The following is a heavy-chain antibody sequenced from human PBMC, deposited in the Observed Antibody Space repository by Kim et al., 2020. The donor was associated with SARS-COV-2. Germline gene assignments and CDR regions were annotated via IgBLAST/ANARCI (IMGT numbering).Heavy chain of an antibody. CDR3: TRLPGTPFAFWDAFDI. D-gene: IGHD1-1*01. J-gene: IGHJ3*02. Sequence: SVRRRFNISRTDSKNTAYLQMNSLKTEDTAVYYCTRLPGTPFAFWDAFDIWGQGTMVTVSS. V-gene: IGHV3-73*01.